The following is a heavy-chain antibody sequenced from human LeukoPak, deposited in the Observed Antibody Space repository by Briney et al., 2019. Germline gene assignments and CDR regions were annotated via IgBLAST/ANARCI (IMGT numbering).Heavy chain of an antibody. V-gene: IGHV4-34*01. CDR1: GGSFCGYY. CDR2: INHSGST. CDR3: ARGRRTYYDSSCYYHLDY. Sequence: SDTLSLTCALYGGSFCGYYWSWIRQSPGKGLEWIGEINHSGSTNYNPSLNSRVTISVDTSKNQFSLKLSSVTAADTAVYYCARGRRTYYDSSCYYHLDYWGQGTLVTVSS. J-gene: IGHJ4*02. D-gene: IGHD3-22*01.